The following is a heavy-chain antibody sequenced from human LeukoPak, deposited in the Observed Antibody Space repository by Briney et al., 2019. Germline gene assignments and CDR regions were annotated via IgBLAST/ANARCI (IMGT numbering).Heavy chain of an antibody. CDR3: ARGRPYCSSTSCYPALFDY. CDR2: INHSGST. CDR1: GGSFSGYY. D-gene: IGHD2-2*01. Sequence: SGTLSLTCAVYGGSFSGYYWSWIRQPPGKGLEWIGEINHSGSTNYNPSLKSRVTISVDTSKNQFSLKLSSVTAADTAVYYCARGRPYCSSTSCYPALFDYWGQGTLVTVSS. J-gene: IGHJ4*02. V-gene: IGHV4-34*01.